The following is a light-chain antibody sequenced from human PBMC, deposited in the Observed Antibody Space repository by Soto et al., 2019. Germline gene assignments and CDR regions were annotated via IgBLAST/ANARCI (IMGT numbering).Light chain of an antibody. Sequence: DIVMTQSPDSLAVSLGERATFNCKSSQNLLYSSNNRNYLAWYQQKPGQPPKLLVSWASTRESGVPDRFSGGGSGTDFTLTITSLQAEDVAVYYCKQNYGDPLTFAQGPKAEIK. V-gene: IGKV4-1*01. CDR2: WAS. J-gene: IGKJ1*01. CDR3: KQNYGDPLT. CDR1: QNLLYSSNNRNY.